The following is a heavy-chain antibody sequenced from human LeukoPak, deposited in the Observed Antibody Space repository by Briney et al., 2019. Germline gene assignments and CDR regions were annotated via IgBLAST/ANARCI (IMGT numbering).Heavy chain of an antibody. CDR2: ISSSGSTI. CDR3: ARVHEQTTGAPFDY. CDR1: GFTFSSYE. V-gene: IGHV3-48*03. D-gene: IGHD4-17*01. Sequence: PGGSLRLSCAASGFTFSSYEMNWVRQAPGKGLEWVSYISSSGSTIYYADSVKGRFTISRDNANNSLYLQMNSLRAEDTAVYYCARVHEQTTGAPFDYWGQGTLVTVSS. J-gene: IGHJ4*02.